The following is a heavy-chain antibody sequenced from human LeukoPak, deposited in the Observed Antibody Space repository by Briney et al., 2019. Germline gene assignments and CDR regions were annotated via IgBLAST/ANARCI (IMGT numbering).Heavy chain of an antibody. V-gene: IGHV4-59*01. CDR1: GGSISSYY. Sequence: SETLSLTCTVSGGSISSYYWSWIRQPPGKGLEWIGYIYYGGNTNYNPSLKSRVTISVDTSKNQFSLKLTSVTAADTAVYYCARMTGRYTQSFDYWGQGTLVTVSS. CDR3: ARMTGRYTQSFDY. D-gene: IGHD1-26*01. J-gene: IGHJ4*02. CDR2: IYYGGNT.